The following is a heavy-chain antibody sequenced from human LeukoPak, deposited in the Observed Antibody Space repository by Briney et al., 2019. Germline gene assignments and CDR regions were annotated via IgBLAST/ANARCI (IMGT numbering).Heavy chain of an antibody. CDR1: GFTFSSYE. D-gene: IGHD6-13*01. CDR2: ISSSGSTI. J-gene: IGHJ4*02. V-gene: IGHV3-48*03. CDR3: ARGYSSSWSQFTPYYFDS. Sequence: GGSLRLSCAASGFTFSSYEMNWVRQAPGKGLEWVSYISSSGSTIYYADSVKGRFTISRDNAKNSLYLQMNSLRAEDTAVYYCARGYSSSWSQFTPYYFDSWGQGTLVTVSS.